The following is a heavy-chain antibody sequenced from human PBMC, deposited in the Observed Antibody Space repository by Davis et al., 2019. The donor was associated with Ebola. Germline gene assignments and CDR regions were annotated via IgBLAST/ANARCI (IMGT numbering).Heavy chain of an antibody. CDR2: IYHSGST. CDR3: ARVVAGLFAFDI. J-gene: IGHJ3*02. V-gene: IGHV4-4*02. D-gene: IGHD6-19*01. Sequence: MPSETLSLTCAVSGGSISSSNWWSWVRQPPGKGLEWIGEIYHSGSTNYNPSLKSRVTISVDTSKNQFSLKLSSVTAADTAVYYCARVVAGLFAFDIWGQGTMVTVSS. CDR1: GGSISSSNW.